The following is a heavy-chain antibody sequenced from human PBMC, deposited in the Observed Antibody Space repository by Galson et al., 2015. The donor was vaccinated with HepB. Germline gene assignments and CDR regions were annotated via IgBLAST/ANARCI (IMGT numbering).Heavy chain of an antibody. D-gene: IGHD3-10*01. CDR3: AKRSRFGEP. CDR1: GFTFSSFA. V-gene: IGHV3-23*01. CDR2: ISGSGSNT. Sequence: SLRLSCAVSGFTFSSFAMSWVRQAPGKGLEWVSGISGSGSNTYYADSVKGRFTISRDNSKNTLYLQMNSLRAEDTAVYFCAKRSRFGEPGGQGTLVTVSS. J-gene: IGHJ5*02.